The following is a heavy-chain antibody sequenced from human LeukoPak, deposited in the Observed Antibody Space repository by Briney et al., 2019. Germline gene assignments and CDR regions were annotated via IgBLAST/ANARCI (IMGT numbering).Heavy chain of an antibody. V-gene: IGHV3-33*08. CDR2: IWYDGSKK. Sequence: PGRSLRLSCAASGFTFSTYGLHWVRQAPGKGLEWVAVIWYDGSKKYYADSVKGRFTISRDNSKNTLYLQMNSLRAEDTAVYYCARDLVYSGYDLGMGFDPWGQGTLVTVSS. CDR3: ARDLVYSGYDLGMGFDP. D-gene: IGHD5-12*01. J-gene: IGHJ5*02. CDR1: GFTFSTYG.